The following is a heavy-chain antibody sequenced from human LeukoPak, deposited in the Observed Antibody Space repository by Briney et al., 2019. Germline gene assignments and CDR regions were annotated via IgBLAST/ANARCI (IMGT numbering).Heavy chain of an antibody. V-gene: IGHV4-39*01. D-gene: IGHD2-2*02. CDR2: ISYTGNT. CDR1: TGSISSSIHY. CDR3: ARHSGYSCYTPLNY. J-gene: IGHJ4*02. Sequence: SETLSLTCTVSTGSISSSIHYWGWVRQPPGKGLEWIGSISYTGNTYYHPSLNSRVIISIDTSENQFSLKLSSVTAADTAVYYCARHSGYSCYTPLNYWGQGTLVTVSS.